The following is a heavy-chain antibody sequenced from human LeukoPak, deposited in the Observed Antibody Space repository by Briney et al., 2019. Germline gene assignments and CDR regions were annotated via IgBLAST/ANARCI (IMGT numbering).Heavy chain of an antibody. J-gene: IGHJ4*02. CDR3: ARQSDVLLWFGEFAGFDY. CDR1: SDSISSYY. D-gene: IGHD3-10*01. Sequence: PSETLSLTCTVSSDSISSYYWSWIRQPPGKGLEWIGEINHSGSTNYNPSLKSRVTISVDTSKNQFSLKLSSVTAADTAVYYCARQSDVLLWFGEFAGFDYWGQGTLVTVSS. CDR2: INHSGST. V-gene: IGHV4-34*01.